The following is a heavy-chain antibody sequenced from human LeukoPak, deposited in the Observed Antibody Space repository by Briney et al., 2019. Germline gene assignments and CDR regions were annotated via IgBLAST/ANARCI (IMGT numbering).Heavy chain of an antibody. CDR3: AKDFTTLLPYYMDV. D-gene: IGHD3-3*01. Sequence: PGGSLRLSCAASGFTFSSYGMHWVRQAPGKGLEWVAVTSYDGSNKYYADSVKGRFTISRDNSKNTLYLQMNSLRAEDTAVYYCAKDFTTLLPYYMDVWGKGTTVTVSS. CDR2: TSYDGSNK. V-gene: IGHV3-30*18. J-gene: IGHJ6*03. CDR1: GFTFSSYG.